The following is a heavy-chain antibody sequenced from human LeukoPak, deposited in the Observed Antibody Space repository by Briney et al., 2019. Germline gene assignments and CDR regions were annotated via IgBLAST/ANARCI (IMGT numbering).Heavy chain of an antibody. CDR3: AKAPMVRGVIISN. V-gene: IGHV3-23*01. D-gene: IGHD3-10*01. CDR2: ISGSGGST. J-gene: IGHJ4*02. CDR1: GFTFSSYA. Sequence: PGGSLRLSCAASGFTFSSYAMSWVRHAPGKGLEWVSAISGSGGSTYYADSVKGRFTISRDNSKNTLYLQMDSLRAEDTAVYYCAKAPMVRGVIISNWGQGTLVTVSS.